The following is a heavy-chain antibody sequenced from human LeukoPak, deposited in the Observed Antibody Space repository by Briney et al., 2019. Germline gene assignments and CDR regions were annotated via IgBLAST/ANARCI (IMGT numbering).Heavy chain of an antibody. CDR3: ARSIHDYGDYRPFWY. CDR2: IIPIFGTA. J-gene: IGHJ4*02. V-gene: IGHV1-69*05. Sequence: GASVKVSCKASGGTFSSYAISWVRQAPGQGLEWMGRIIPIFGTANYAQKFQGRVTITTDESTSTAYMELSSLRSEDTAAYYCARSIHDYGDYRPFWYWGQGTLVTVSS. CDR1: GGTFSSYA. D-gene: IGHD4-17*01.